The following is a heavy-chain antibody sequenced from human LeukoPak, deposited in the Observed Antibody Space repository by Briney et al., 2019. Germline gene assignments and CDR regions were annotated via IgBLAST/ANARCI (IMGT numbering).Heavy chain of an antibody. CDR3: AKDFHRLGEFDAFDI. CDR1: GFTVSSNY. J-gene: IGHJ3*02. D-gene: IGHD3-16*01. CDR2: IYSGGST. V-gene: IGHV3-53*05. Sequence: GGSLRLSCAASGFTVSSNYMSWVRQAPGKGLEWVSVIYSGGSTYYADSVKGRFTISRDNAKNSLYLQMNSLRAEDTALYYCAKDFHRLGEFDAFDIWGQGTMVTVSS.